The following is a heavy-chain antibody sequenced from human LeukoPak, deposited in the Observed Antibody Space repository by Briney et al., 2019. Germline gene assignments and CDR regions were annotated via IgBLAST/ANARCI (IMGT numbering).Heavy chain of an antibody. V-gene: IGHV3-74*01. Sequence: GGSLRLSCAASGFTFSSYWMHWVRQAPGKGLVWVSRINSDGSSTSYADSVKGRFTISRDNAKNTLYLQMNSLRAEDTAVYYCAREESYTVPLDYWGQGTLVTVSS. D-gene: IGHD4-17*01. CDR1: GFTFSSYW. CDR3: AREESYTVPLDY. CDR2: INSDGSST. J-gene: IGHJ4*02.